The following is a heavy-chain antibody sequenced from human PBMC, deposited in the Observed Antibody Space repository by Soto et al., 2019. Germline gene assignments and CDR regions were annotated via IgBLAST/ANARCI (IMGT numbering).Heavy chain of an antibody. CDR2: IYYSGST. D-gene: IGHD2-15*01. J-gene: IGHJ3*02. CDR3: ARLVRYCSGGSCYFTRDAFDI. Sequence: SETLSLTCTVSGGSISSYYWSWIRQPPGKGLEWIGYIYYSGSTNYSPSLKSRVTISVDTSKNQFSLKLSSVTAADTAVYYCARLVRYCSGGSCYFTRDAFDIWGQGTMVTVS. V-gene: IGHV4-59*08. CDR1: GGSISSYY.